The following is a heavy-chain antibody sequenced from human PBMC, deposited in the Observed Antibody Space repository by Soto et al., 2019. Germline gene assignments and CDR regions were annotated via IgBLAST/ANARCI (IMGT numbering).Heavy chain of an antibody. D-gene: IGHD2-2*01. CDR2: ISYDGSNK. V-gene: IGHV3-30-3*01. CDR3: ARGGGGYCSSTSCYRPHFDY. J-gene: IGHJ4*02. CDR1: GFTFSSYA. Sequence: PRGSLRLSCAASGFTFSSYAMHWVRQAPGKGLEWVAVISYDGSNKYYADSVKGRFTISRDNSKNTLYLQMNSLRAEDTAVYYCARGGGGYCSSTSCYRPHFDYWGQGTLVTVSS.